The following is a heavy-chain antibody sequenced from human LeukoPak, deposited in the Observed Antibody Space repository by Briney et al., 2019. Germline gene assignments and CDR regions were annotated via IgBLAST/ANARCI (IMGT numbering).Heavy chain of an antibody. Sequence: GGALKISCKGSGYSFTSYWIGWGRQMPGKGLEWMGIIYPGESDTRYSPSLQGQVTISADKSIRTAYLQWSSLNASDTAMYYCARRIAAAGTYYGMDVWGQGTTVTVSS. V-gene: IGHV5-51*01. CDR3: ARRIAAAGTYYGMDV. CDR1: GYSFTSYW. J-gene: IGHJ6*02. D-gene: IGHD6-13*01. CDR2: IYPGESDT.